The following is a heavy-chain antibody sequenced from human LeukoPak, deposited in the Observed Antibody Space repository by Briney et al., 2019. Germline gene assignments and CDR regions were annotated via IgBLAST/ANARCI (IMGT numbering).Heavy chain of an antibody. CDR3: AKDRGYDFWSGYLDY. V-gene: IGHV3-9*03. Sequence: GGSLRLSCAAAGFTFDDYAMHWVRQAPGKGLEWVSGISWNSGSIGYADFVKGRFTISRDNAKNSLYLQMNSLRAEDMALYYCAKDRGYDFWSGYLDYWGQGTLVTVSS. J-gene: IGHJ4*02. CDR1: GFTFDDYA. D-gene: IGHD3-3*01. CDR2: ISWNSGSI.